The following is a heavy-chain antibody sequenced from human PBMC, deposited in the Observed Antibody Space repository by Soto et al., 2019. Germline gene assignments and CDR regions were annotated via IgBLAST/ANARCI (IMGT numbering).Heavy chain of an antibody. D-gene: IGHD3-10*01. V-gene: IGHV3-30*18. J-gene: IGHJ4*02. Sequence: QVQLVESGGGVVQPGRSLRLSCAASGFTFSSYGMHWVRQAPGKGLEWVAVISYDGSNKYYADSVKGRFTISRDNSKNTLYLQMNSLRAEDTAVYYCAKDWFGAWTWVGDYWGQGTLVTVSS. CDR3: AKDWFGAWTWVGDY. CDR1: GFTFSSYG. CDR2: ISYDGSNK.